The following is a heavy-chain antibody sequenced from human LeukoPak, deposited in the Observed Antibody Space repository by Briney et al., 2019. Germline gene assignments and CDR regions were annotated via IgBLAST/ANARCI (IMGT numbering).Heavy chain of an antibody. D-gene: IGHD2-2*01. CDR2: IYYSGST. J-gene: IGHJ3*02. CDR1: GGSISHYY. Sequence: SETLSLTCTVSGGSISHYYWTWIRQPPGKGLEWIGYIYYSGSTNYNPSLKSRVTISVDTSKNQFSLKLSSVTAADTAVYYCARGTYCSRTSCYAPDAFDIWGQGTTVTVSS. V-gene: IGHV4-59*01. CDR3: ARGTYCSRTSCYAPDAFDI.